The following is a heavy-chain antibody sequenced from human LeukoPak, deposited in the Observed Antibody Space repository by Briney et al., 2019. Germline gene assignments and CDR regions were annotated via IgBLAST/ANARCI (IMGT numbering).Heavy chain of an antibody. CDR2: TYYRSKWYN. D-gene: IGHD2-2*01. V-gene: IGHV6-1*01. Sequence: SQTPPLTCAISGDSVSSNSAAWNWIRQSPSRGLEWLGRTYYRSKWYNDYAVSVKSRITINPDTSKNQFSLQLNSVTPEDTAAYYCAREGVIVVVPAATANNWFDPWGQGTLVTVSS. CDR3: AREGVIVVVPAATANNWFDP. CDR1: GDSVSSNSAA. J-gene: IGHJ5*02.